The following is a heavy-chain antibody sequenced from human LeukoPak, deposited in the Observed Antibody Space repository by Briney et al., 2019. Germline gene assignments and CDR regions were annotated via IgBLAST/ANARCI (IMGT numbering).Heavy chain of an antibody. Sequence: GGSLRLSCAASGFTVSSNYMTWVRQAPGKGLEWVSLTYSAGGTYYTDSVKGRFTISRHSSKNTLYLQMNSLRDEDTAVYYCARFLGRITISGVVPYGMDVWGQGTTVTVSS. CDR2: TYSAGGT. V-gene: IGHV3-53*04. D-gene: IGHD3-3*01. CDR3: ARFLGRITISGVVPYGMDV. CDR1: GFTVSSNY. J-gene: IGHJ6*02.